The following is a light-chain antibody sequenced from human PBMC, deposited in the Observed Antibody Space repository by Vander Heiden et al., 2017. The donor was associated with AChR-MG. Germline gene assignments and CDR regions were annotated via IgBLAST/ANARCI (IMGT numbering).Light chain of an antibody. CDR1: QDISSY. CDR2: AAS. J-gene: IGKJ5*01. V-gene: IGKV1-9*01. CDR3: QQLNSYPIT. Sequence: DIQLTQSPSFLSASVGDRVTIACRASQDISSYLAWYQQKPGKAPALLIYAASTLQSGVPSRFSGSGSGTEFTLTISSLQPEDFATYYCQQLNSYPITFGQGTRLEIK.